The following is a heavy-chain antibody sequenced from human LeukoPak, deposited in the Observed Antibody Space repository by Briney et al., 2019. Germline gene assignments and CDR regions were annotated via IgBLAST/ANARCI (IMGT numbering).Heavy chain of an antibody. V-gene: IGHV3-23*01. CDR2: VSGTGLTT. J-gene: IGHJ4*02. Sequence: GGSLRLSCAASGFTFSSYAMSWVRQAPGKGLEWVSAVSGTGLTTYYADSVKGRFIVSRDNSKNTVYLQTNSLRGEDAAVYYCAKELMGFDYWGQGTLVTVSS. D-gene: IGHD2-8*01. CDR1: GFTFSSYA. CDR3: AKELMGFDY.